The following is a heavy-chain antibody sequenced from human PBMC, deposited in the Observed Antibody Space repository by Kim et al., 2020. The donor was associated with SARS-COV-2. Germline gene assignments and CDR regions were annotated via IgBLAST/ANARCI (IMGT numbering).Heavy chain of an antibody. Sequence: YSPSFQGPVTISADKSISTAYLQWSSLKASDTAMYYCARLSVRVDYGMDVWGQGTTVTVSS. V-gene: IGHV5-10-1*01. J-gene: IGHJ6*02. CDR3: ARLSVRVDYGMDV.